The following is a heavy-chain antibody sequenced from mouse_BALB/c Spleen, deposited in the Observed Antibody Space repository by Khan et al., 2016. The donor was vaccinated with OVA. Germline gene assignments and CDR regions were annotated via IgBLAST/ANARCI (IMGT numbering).Heavy chain of an antibody. Sequence: EVELVESGGGLVKPGGSLKLSCAASGFTFSSYAVSWIRQTPEKRLEWVASINSGGSTYYPDSVKGRLTISRDEARNILYLQMSSLRYEDTAMYYCTRLVDYWGQGTSVTVSS. V-gene: IGHV5-6-5*01. CDR2: INSGGST. CDR3: TRLVDY. CDR1: GFTFSSYA. J-gene: IGHJ4*01.